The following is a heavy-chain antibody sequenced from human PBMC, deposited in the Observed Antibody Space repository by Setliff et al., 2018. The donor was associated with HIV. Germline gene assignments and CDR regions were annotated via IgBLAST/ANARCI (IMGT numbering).Heavy chain of an antibody. V-gene: IGHV4-61*09. D-gene: IGHD3-16*01. J-gene: IGHJ4*02. CDR1: GASITSGSFY. CDR3: ARSRNSYVGGFDF. Sequence: PSETLSLTCSVSGASITSGSFYWTWIRKPAGKGLEWIGHTYTNGRLNYNPSLQSRVAISMDTSRNRFSLTLSSVTAADTAVYYCARSRNSYVGGFDFWGQGTLVTVSS. CDR2: TYTNGRL.